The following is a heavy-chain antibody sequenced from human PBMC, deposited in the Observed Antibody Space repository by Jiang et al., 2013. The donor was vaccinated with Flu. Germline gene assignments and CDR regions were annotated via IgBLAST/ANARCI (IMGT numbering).Heavy chain of an antibody. V-gene: IGHV1-46*01. Sequence: GAEVKKPGASVKVSCKASGYTFTSYYMHWVRQAPGQGLEWMGIINPSGGSTSYAQKFQGRVTMTRDTSTSTVYMELSSLRSEDTAAYYCARADYYDSSGYQRGGARYAFDIWGQGTMVTVSS. D-gene: IGHD3-22*01. CDR2: INPSGGST. CDR3: ARADYYDSSGYQRGGARYAFDI. CDR1: GYTFTSYY. J-gene: IGHJ3*02.